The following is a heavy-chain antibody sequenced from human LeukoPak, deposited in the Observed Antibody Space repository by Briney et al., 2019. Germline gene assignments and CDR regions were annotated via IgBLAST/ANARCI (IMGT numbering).Heavy chain of an antibody. CDR3: SRVTYYYDNSGYFHFDS. CDR2: IRRKAHGGTT. Sequence: GSLRLSCTTSGFTFGDYAMSWVRQAPGKGLEWVSFIRRKAHGGTTEYAASVKGRFSSSRDDSKSIAYLQMNSLKTEDTAVYFCSRVTYYYDNSGYFHFDSWGQGSLVTVSS. D-gene: IGHD3-22*01. J-gene: IGHJ4*02. V-gene: IGHV3-49*04. CDR1: GFTFGDYA.